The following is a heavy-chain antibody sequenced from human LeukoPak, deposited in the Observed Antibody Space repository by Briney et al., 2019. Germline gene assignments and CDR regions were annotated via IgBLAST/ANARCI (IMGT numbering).Heavy chain of an antibody. CDR2: IYHSGST. CDR1: GYSISSGYY. Sequence: SETLSLTCAVSGYSISSGYYWGWIRQPPGKGLEWIGSIYHSGSTYYNPSLKSRVTISVDTSKNQFSLKLSSVTAADTAVYYCARLKRVGVAAAGNIYWGQGTLVTVS. D-gene: IGHD6-13*01. V-gene: IGHV4-38-2*01. CDR3: ARLKRVGVAAAGNIY. J-gene: IGHJ4*02.